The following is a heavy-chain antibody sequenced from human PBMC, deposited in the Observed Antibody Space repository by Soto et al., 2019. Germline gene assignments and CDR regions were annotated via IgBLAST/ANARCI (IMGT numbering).Heavy chain of an antibody. CDR3: ARVVSELSFIDY. Sequence: SETLSLTCTVSGGSISSGGYYWSWIRQHPGKGLEWIGYIYYSGSTYYNPSLKSRVTISVDTSKNQFSLKLSSVTAADTAVYYCARVVSELSFIDYWGQGTLVTVSS. J-gene: IGHJ4*02. D-gene: IGHD3-16*02. V-gene: IGHV4-31*03. CDR2: IYYSGST. CDR1: GGSISSGGYY.